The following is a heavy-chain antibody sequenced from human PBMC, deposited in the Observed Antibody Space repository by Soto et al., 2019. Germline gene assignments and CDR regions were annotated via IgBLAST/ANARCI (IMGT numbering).Heavy chain of an antibody. CDR1: GFSFNRHW. V-gene: IGHV3-23*01. J-gene: IGHJ6*02. D-gene: IGHD2-21*02. CDR3: ASLGVGDWANYYYYYGMDV. Sequence: PGGSLRLSCAASGFSFNRHWMSWVRQAPGKGLEWVSAVTANGGSTYSADSVKGRFTISRDNSKNTLFLQMNSLRAEDTAVYYCASLGVGDWANYYYYYGMDVWGQGTTVTVSS. CDR2: VTANGGST.